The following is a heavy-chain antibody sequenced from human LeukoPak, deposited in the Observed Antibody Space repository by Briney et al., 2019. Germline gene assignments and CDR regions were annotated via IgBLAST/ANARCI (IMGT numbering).Heavy chain of an antibody. V-gene: IGHV3-66*02. J-gene: IGHJ5*01. CDR3: ARDLRPDGYWTLDS. Sequence: GGSLRLSCAASGFTVSSNYMSWVRQAPGKGLEWVSVIYSGGSTYYADSVKGRVTISRDNSKNTLYLQMNRLRAEDTAVYYCARDLRPDGYWTLDSWGQGTLVTVSS. D-gene: IGHD5-18*01. CDR1: GFTVSSNY. CDR2: IYSGGST.